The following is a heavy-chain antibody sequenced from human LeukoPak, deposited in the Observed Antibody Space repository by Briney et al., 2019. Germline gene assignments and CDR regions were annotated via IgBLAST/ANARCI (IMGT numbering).Heavy chain of an antibody. CDR3: TTELDVRPNHY. CDR2: IKRKSDGGTT. Sequence: PGGSLRLSCAASGLTFSNAWMSWVRQAPGKGLEWVGRIKRKSDGGTTDYVAPVKGRFTISRDDSKNTLYLQMNSLKSEDTAVYYCTTELDVRPNHYWGQGTLVTVSS. J-gene: IGHJ4*02. V-gene: IGHV3-15*01. CDR1: GLTFSNAW. D-gene: IGHD1-14*01.